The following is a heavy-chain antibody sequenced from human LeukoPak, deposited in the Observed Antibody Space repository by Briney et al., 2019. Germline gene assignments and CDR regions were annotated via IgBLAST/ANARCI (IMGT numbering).Heavy chain of an antibody. V-gene: IGHV3-66*01. D-gene: IGHD6-19*01. J-gene: IGHJ4*02. Sequence: GGSLRLSCAGSGFTVSSNYMSWVRQAPGKGLERVSVIYSGGSTYYADSVKGRFTISRDSSKNTLYLQMNSLRAEDTAVYYCARGRGSGWPFDYWGQGTLVTVSS. CDR3: ARGRGSGWPFDY. CDR2: IYSGGST. CDR1: GFTVSSNY.